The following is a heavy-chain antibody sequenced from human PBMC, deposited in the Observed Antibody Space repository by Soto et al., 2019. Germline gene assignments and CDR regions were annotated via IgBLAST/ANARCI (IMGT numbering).Heavy chain of an antibody. CDR3: ARAPSGEQWLVRVWVCYYYGMDL. CDR1: GGSISSSNW. CDR2: IYHSGST. Sequence: SETLSLTCAVSGGSISSSNWWSWVRQPPGKGLEWIGEIYHSGSTNYNPSLKSRVTISVDKSKNQFSLKLSSVTAADTAVYYCARAPSGEQWLVRVWVCYYYGMDLWGQGTTVTVSS. D-gene: IGHD6-19*01. V-gene: IGHV4-4*02. J-gene: IGHJ6*02.